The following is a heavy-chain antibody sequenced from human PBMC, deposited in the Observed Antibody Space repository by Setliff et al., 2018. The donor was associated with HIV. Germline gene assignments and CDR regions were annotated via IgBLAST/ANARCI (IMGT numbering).Heavy chain of an antibody. J-gene: IGHJ4*02. CDR1: GGIISSDSFF. Sequence: SETLSLTCTVSGGIISSDSFFWSWIRQPAGKGLEWIGHISATGSTNYNPSLKSRVTMSLDTSKNQFSLNLNSVTAADAAVYFCARAREGWKPFAFDYWGQGTLGTSPQ. CDR2: ISATGST. D-gene: IGHD1-1*01. CDR3: ARAREGWKPFAFDY. V-gene: IGHV4-61*09.